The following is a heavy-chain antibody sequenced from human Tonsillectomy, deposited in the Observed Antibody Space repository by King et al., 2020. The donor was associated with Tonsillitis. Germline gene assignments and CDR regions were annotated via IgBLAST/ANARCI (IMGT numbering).Heavy chain of an antibody. D-gene: IGHD7-27*01. CDR3: ARDGRELTGDYYFDY. CDR1: GFTFSNYA. Sequence: VQLVESGGGVVQPGRSLRLSCAASGFTFSNYAMHWVRQAPGKGLEWVAVISYDGSDKYYVDSVKGRFTISRGISKNTLYLQMNSLRAEDTAVYYCARDGRELTGDYYFDYWGQGTLVTVSS. V-gene: IGHV3-30-3*01. CDR2: ISYDGSDK. J-gene: IGHJ4*02.